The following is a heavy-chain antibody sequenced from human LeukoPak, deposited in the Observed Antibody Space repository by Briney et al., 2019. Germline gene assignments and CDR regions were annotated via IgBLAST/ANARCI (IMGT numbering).Heavy chain of an antibody. CDR1: GFTFSSYA. D-gene: IGHD5-12*01. V-gene: IGHV3-23*01. CDR2: ISGSGGST. Sequence: GGSLRLSCAASGFTFSSYAMSWVRQAPAKGLEGVSAISGSGGSTYYADSVKGRFTISRDNSKNTLYLQMNSLRAEDTAVYYCAEVGYSGSFDYWGQGTLVTVSS. J-gene: IGHJ4*02. CDR3: AEVGYSGSFDY.